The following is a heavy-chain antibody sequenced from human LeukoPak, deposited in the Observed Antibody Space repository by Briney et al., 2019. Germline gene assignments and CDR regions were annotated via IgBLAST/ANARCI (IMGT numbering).Heavy chain of an antibody. CDR2: INPSGGST. J-gene: IGHJ4*02. CDR3: ARGGYINSFAY. Sequence: GASVRVSCKASGYTFSNYYIYWVRQAPGQGLEWMGIINPSGGSTSCAQKFQGRVSMTRDTSTSTVYMELSSLRSEDSAVYYCARGGYINSFAYWGQGTLVTVSS. CDR1: GYTFSNYY. V-gene: IGHV1-46*01. D-gene: IGHD6-6*01.